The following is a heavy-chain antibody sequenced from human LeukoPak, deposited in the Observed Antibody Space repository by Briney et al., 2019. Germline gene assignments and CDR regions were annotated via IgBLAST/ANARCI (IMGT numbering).Heavy chain of an antibody. CDR3: ARPHILEVAAAIGPYYFDY. D-gene: IGHD2-2*01. CDR1: GYSFSTYW. J-gene: IGHJ4*02. Sequence: GESLKISCQASGYSFSTYWIAWVRHMPGKGLEWMGIIYPGDSDTRYSPSFQGQVSISADKSITTAYLQWSSLKASDTAMYFCARPHILEVAAAIGPYYFDYWGQGTLVSVSS. CDR2: IYPGDSDT. V-gene: IGHV5-51*01.